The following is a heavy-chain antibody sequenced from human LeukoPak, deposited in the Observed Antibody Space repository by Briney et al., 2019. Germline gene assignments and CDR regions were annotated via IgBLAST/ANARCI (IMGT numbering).Heavy chain of an antibody. CDR3: AKDTDDILTGCDY. CDR1: GFTFDDYA. V-gene: IGHV3-9*01. Sequence: GGSLRLSCAASGFTFDDYAMHWVRQAPGKGLEWVSGISWNSGSIGYADSVKGRFTISRDNAKNSLYLQMNSLRAEDTALYYCAKDTDDILTGCDYWGQGTLVTVSS. CDR2: ISWNSGSI. D-gene: IGHD3-9*01. J-gene: IGHJ4*02.